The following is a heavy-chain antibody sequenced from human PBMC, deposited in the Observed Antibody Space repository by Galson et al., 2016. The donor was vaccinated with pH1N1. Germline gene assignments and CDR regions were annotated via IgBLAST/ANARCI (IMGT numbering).Heavy chain of an antibody. D-gene: IGHD3-10*01. CDR3: ARGESRWDRHFDY. J-gene: IGHJ4*02. CDR1: GGTFNTDA. Sequence: SVKVSCKASGGTFNTDAISWVRQAPGQGLEWMGRIIPIFGTANYAQKLQGRVTLTADESTSTAYMELSSLRSDDTAVYYCARGESRWDRHFDYWGQGTLVTVSS. V-gene: IGHV1-69*13. CDR2: IIPIFGTA.